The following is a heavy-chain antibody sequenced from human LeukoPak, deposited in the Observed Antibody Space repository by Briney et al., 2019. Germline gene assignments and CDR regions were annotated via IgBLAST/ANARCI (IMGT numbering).Heavy chain of an antibody. Sequence: SETLSLTCTVSGGSISSGDYYWSWIRQPPGKGLEWIGYIYYSGSTYYNPSLKSRVTISVDTSKNQFSLKLSSVTAADTAGYYCARASFSGVVKNAFDTWGQGTMVTVSS. CDR2: IYYSGST. V-gene: IGHV4-30-4*01. CDR3: ARASFSGVVKNAFDT. CDR1: GGSISSGDYY. D-gene: IGHD3-3*01. J-gene: IGHJ3*02.